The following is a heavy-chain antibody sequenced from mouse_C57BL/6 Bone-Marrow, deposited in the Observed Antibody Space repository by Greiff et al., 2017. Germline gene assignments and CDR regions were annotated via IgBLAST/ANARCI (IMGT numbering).Heavy chain of an antibody. D-gene: IGHD2-2*01. J-gene: IGHJ1*03. Sequence: EVQLVESGPGLVKPSQSLSLTCSVTGYSITSGYYWNWIRQFPGNKLEWMGYISYDGSNNYNPSLKNRISITRDTSKNQFFLKLNSVTTEDTATYYCARDGYYFDVWGTGTTVTVSS. CDR3: ARDGYYFDV. CDR1: GYSITSGYY. CDR2: ISYDGSN. V-gene: IGHV3-6*01.